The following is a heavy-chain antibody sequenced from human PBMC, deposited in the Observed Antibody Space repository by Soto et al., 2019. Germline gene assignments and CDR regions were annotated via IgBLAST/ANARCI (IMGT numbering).Heavy chain of an antibody. D-gene: IGHD4-17*01. V-gene: IGHV1-18*01. CDR3: ARDSPLYGDYSVVPLY. CDR2: ISAYNGNT. Sequence: ASVKVSCKASGYTFTSYGISWVRQAPGQGLEWMGWISAYNGNTNYAQKLQGRVTMTTDTSTSTAYMELRSLRSDDTAVYYCARDSPLYGDYSVVPLYWGQGTLVTVSS. CDR1: GYTFTSYG. J-gene: IGHJ4*02.